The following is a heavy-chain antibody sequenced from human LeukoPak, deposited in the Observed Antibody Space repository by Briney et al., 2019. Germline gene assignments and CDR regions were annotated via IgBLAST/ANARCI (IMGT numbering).Heavy chain of an antibody. D-gene: IGHD1-26*01. V-gene: IGHV4-59*08. CDR3: ARHGGSHFLY. CDR1: GGSISSYY. CDR2: TYYSGTT. J-gene: IGHJ4*02. Sequence: PSETLSLTCTVSGGSISSYYWSWIRQPPGKGLEWIGYTYYSGTTKYNPSLKSRVTISVDTSKNQFSLKLSSVTAADTAVYYCARHGGSHFLYWGQGILVTVSS.